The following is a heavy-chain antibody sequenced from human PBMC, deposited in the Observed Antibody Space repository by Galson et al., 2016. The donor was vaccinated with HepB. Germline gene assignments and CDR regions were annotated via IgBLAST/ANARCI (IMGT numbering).Heavy chain of an antibody. CDR1: GYSFTSYY. CDR3: ARSGTVTSLIQVWPKGYDYYYYGMDV. J-gene: IGHJ6*02. Sequence: SVKVSCKASGYSFTSYYMHWVRQAPGQGLEWMGIINPSGGSTSYAQKFQGRVTLTRDTSTSTVYMELSSLRSEDTAVYYCARSGTVTSLIQVWPKGYDYYYYGMDVWGQGTTVTVSS. D-gene: IGHD5-18*01. V-gene: IGHV1-46*01. CDR2: INPSGGST.